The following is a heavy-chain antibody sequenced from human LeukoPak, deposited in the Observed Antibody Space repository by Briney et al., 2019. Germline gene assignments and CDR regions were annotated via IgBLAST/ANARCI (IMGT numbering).Heavy chain of an antibody. J-gene: IGHJ3*02. Sequence: GGSLRLSCAASGFTFSDYYMSWIRQAPGEGLEWVSYISSSGSTIYYADSVKGRFTISRDNAKNSLYLQMNSLRAEDTAVYYCARVYGGNSDDAFDIWGQGTMVTVSS. V-gene: IGHV3-11*04. CDR1: GFTFSDYY. CDR2: ISSSGSTI. CDR3: ARVYGGNSDDAFDI. D-gene: IGHD4-23*01.